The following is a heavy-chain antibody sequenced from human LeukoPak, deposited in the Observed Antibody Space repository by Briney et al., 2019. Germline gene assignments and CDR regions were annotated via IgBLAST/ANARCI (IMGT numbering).Heavy chain of an antibody. J-gene: IGHJ2*01. D-gene: IGHD5-12*01. CDR3: AKDRGYGVSYWYFDL. Sequence: GGSLRLSCAASGFTFSSYWMSWVRQAPGKGLEWVANIKQDGSEKYYVDSVKGRFTISRDNAKNSLYLQMNSLRAEDTAVYYCAKDRGYGVSYWYFDLWGRGTLVTVSS. CDR1: GFTFSSYW. CDR2: IKQDGSEK. V-gene: IGHV3-7*01.